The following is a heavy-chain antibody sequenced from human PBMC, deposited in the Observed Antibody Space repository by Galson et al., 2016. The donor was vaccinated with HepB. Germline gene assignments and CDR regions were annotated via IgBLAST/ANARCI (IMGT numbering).Heavy chain of an antibody. CDR2: ISTIFGTT. J-gene: IGHJ4*02. CDR3: PNDRGPYYAL. V-gene: IGHV1-69*06. CDR1: GVTFNSYI. Sequence: SVKVSCKASGVTFNSYIFTWVRQAPGQGLEWMGVISTIFGTTNYAQKFQGRVTITADKSTSTAYMDLKDLTAEDTAVYYCPNDRGPYYALWGQGTLVTVSS. D-gene: IGHD2-2*01.